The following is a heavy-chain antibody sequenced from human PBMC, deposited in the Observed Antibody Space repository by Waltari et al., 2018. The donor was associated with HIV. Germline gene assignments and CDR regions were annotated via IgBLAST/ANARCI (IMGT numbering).Heavy chain of an antibody. J-gene: IGHJ4*02. CDR2: ISSDGFTK. Sequence: IQLLQSGGGVVRTGGYLNLSCAASGFTFRSHAMHWVSQAPAKGLEWVAVISSDGFTKYVDSVKGRFTVSRDISKSTLYVQMNNLRPDDTAVYYCARAFGFSNSGPVGYWGQGTLVIVSS. V-gene: IGHV3-30*03. CDR1: GFTFRSHA. CDR3: ARAFGFSNSGPVGY. D-gene: IGHD5-18*01.